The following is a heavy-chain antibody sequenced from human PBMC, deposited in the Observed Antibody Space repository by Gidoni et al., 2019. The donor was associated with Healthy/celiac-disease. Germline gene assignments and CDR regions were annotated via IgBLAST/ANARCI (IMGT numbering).Heavy chain of an antibody. D-gene: IGHD6-13*01. CDR3: AKGGYSMAAACDFDY. Sequence: EVQLLESGGGLVQPGGSLRLSCAASGFTFSSYGMSWVRQAPGKGLEWVSAISGSGGSTSYADSGKGRFTISRDKSKNTLYLQMNSLRAEDTAVYYCAKGGYSMAAACDFDYWGQGTLVTVSS. J-gene: IGHJ4*02. CDR1: GFTFSSYG. V-gene: IGHV3-23*01. CDR2: ISGSGGST.